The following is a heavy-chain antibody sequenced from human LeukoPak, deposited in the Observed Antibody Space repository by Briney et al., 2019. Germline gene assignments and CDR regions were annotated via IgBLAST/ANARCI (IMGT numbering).Heavy chain of an antibody. V-gene: IGHV1-24*01. CDR2: FDPGDGET. Sequence: ASVKVSCKVSGYTLTELSMHWVRQAPGKGLEWMGGFDPGDGETIYAQKFQGRVTMTEDTSTDTAYMELSSLRSEDTAVYYCATAHIYCGGDCYSSWFDPWGQGTLVTVSS. CDR1: GYTLTELS. CDR3: ATAHIYCGGDCYSSWFDP. D-gene: IGHD2-21*02. J-gene: IGHJ5*02.